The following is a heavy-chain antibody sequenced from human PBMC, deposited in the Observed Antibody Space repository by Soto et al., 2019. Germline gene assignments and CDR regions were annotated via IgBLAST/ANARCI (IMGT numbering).Heavy chain of an antibody. Sequence: EVQLVESGGGLVQPGGSLTLSCAASGFSLSTYEMNWVRQAPGKGLEWVSYIGRSGSPIYYADSVKGRFTISRDNAKNSLYLQMNSLRAEDTAVYYCAGDPPPEAYAEYFPNDALEIWGQGTMVTVSS. D-gene: IGHD4-17*01. CDR2: IGRSGSPI. V-gene: IGHV3-48*03. CDR3: AGDPPPEAYAEYFPNDALEI. CDR1: GFSLSTYE. J-gene: IGHJ3*02.